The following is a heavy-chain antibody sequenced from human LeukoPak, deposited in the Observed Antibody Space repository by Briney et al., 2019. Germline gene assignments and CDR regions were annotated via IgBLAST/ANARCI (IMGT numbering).Heavy chain of an antibody. D-gene: IGHD3-3*01. Sequence: PGGSLRLSCAASGFTFSSYEMNWVRQAPGKGLEWVSYISGRGSTIYYADSVKGRFTISRDNAKNSLYLQTNSLRAEDTAVYYCAREIFRWGGYWGQGTLVTVSS. CDR3: AREIFRWGGY. CDR2: ISGRGSTI. J-gene: IGHJ4*02. V-gene: IGHV3-48*03. CDR1: GFTFSSYE.